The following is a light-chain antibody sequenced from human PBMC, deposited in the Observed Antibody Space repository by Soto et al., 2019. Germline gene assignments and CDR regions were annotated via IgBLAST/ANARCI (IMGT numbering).Light chain of an antibody. J-gene: IGKJ4*01. Sequence: DIQLTQSPSFLSASVGDTVTITCRASQALSNYLAWYQQKPGKAPDLLIYSASTLQSGVPSRFSSSGSETEFSLTIRALQPEDFATYYCQQLSRYPLTFGGGTTVDIK. CDR2: SAS. CDR3: QQLSRYPLT. V-gene: IGKV1-9*01. CDR1: QALSNY.